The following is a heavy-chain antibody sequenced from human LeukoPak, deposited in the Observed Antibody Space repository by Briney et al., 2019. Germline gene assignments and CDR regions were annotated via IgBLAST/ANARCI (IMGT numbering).Heavy chain of an antibody. CDR3: ANHPFDY. Sequence: GGSLTLSCAASGSTFSSYGMNWVRQAPGKGLEWVSYISSSGNIMYYADSVKGRFTISRDNAKNSLYLQMNSLRAEDTAVYYCANHPFDYWGQGTLVTVSS. CDR1: GSTFSSYG. CDR2: ISSSGNIM. V-gene: IGHV3-48*03. J-gene: IGHJ4*02.